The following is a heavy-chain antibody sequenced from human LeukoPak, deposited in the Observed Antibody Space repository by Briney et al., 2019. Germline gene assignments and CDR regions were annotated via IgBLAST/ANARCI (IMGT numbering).Heavy chain of an antibody. CDR2: IIPIFGAA. D-gene: IGHD4-23*01. J-gene: IGHJ4*02. V-gene: IGHV1-69*01. Sequence: GGSLRLSCAASGFTFSSYAIGWVRQDPGQGLEWLGGIIPIFGAANYAQKFEGRVTITADESTSTAYMELSSLRSEDTAVYYCARDSGALHGGNVVLPFDYWGQGTLVTVSS. CDR1: GFTFSSYA. CDR3: ARDSGALHGGNVVLPFDY.